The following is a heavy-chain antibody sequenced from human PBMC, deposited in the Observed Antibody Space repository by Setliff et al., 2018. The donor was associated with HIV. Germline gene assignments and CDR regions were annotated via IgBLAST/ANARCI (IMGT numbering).Heavy chain of an antibody. Sequence: ASVKVSCKASGYTFTSYGISWVRQAPGQGLEWMGWISPATDKTTYAQKLQGRLTMTTDTPTSTAYMDLRSVRSDDTAVYYCARRGNYYASAFDYWGQGTLVTVSS. CDR2: ISPATDKT. CDR1: GYTFTSYG. V-gene: IGHV1-18*01. J-gene: IGHJ4*02. CDR3: ARRGNYYASAFDY. D-gene: IGHD3-10*01.